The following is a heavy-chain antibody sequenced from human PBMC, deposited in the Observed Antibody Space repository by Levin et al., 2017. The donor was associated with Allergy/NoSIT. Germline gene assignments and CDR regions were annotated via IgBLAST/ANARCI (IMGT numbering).Heavy chain of an antibody. D-gene: IGHD3-22*01. CDR2: IDWDDDK. CDR1: GFSLSTSGMC. J-gene: IGHJ4*02. CDR3: ARVRWYYDSSGYYYFDY. V-gene: IGHV2-70*01. Sequence: QTLSLPCTFSGFSLSTSGMCVSWIRQPPGKALEWLALIDWDDDKYYSTSLKTRLTISKDTSKNQVVLTMTNMDPVDTATYYCARVRWYYDSSGYYYFDYWGQGTLVTVSS.